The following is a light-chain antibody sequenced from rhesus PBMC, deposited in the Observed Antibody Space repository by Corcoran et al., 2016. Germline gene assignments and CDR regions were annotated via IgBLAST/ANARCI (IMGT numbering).Light chain of an antibody. Sequence: DIQMTQSPSSLSASVGDRVTITCRASQGINSYLSWYQQKPGKAPKLLICAASTLQSGVPSRFSGSGSGTDFSLTISILQPEDFATYYRHQHNSYPWTFGQGTKVEIK. CDR2: AAS. CDR3: HQHNSYPWT. CDR1: QGINSY. V-gene: IGKV1-25*01. J-gene: IGKJ1*01.